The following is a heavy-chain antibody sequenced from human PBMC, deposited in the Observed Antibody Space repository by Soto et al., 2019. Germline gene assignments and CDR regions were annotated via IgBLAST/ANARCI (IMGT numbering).Heavy chain of an antibody. J-gene: IGHJ4*02. Sequence: SETLSLTCTVSGASMNNYYGSWIRQPPGKGLEYIGYIFYSGTADFNPSLRSRVTMSVDSSNNQFSLKLRSVTAADTAVYYCARSGHSFGGVIWGQGILVTVSS. CDR2: IFYSGTA. V-gene: IGHV4-59*01. D-gene: IGHD3-16*01. CDR3: ARSGHSFGGVI. CDR1: GASMNNYY.